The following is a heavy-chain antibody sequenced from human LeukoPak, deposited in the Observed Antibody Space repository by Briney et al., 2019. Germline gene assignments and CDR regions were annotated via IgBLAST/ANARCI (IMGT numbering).Heavy chain of an antibody. D-gene: IGHD1-14*01. Sequence: SETLSLTCTVSGDSISTSYWSWIRQAPGKGLQWIGYISNGGSTNYNPSLTSRVTISVDTSKNQFSLRLTSVTAADTAVYYCARLQRIRSNHDYFDFRGQGTLVTVSS. CDR2: ISNGGST. CDR1: GDSISTSY. V-gene: IGHV4-59*08. J-gene: IGHJ4*02. CDR3: ARLQRIRSNHDYFDF.